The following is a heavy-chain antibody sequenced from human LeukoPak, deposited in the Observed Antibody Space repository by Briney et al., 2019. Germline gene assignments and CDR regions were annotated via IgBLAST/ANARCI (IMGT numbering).Heavy chain of an antibody. J-gene: IGHJ6*02. CDR2: INPNSGGT. D-gene: IGHD4-17*01. Sequence: ASVKVSCKASGYTFTGYCMHWVRQAPGQGLEWMGWINPNSGGTNYAQKFQGRVTMTRDTSISTAYMELSRLRSDDTAVYYCARDLAYGDREYYYYYYGMDVWGQGTTVTVSS. V-gene: IGHV1-2*02. CDR3: ARDLAYGDREYYYYYYGMDV. CDR1: GYTFTGYC.